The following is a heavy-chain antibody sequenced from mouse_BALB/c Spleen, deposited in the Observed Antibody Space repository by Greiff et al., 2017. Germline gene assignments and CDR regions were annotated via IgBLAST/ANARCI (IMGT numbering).Heavy chain of an antibody. CDR2: ISSGGSYT. CDR3: ARGNYGNYLYYFDY. J-gene: IGHJ2*01. V-gene: IGHV5-6*01. D-gene: IGHD2-1*01. CDR1: GFTFSSYG. Sequence: EVQLVESGGDLVKPGGSLKLSCAASGFTFSSYGMSWVRQTPDKRLEWVATISSGGSYTYYPDSVKGRFTISRDNAKNTLYLQMSSLKSEDTAMYYCARGNYGNYLYYFDYWGQGTTLTVSS.